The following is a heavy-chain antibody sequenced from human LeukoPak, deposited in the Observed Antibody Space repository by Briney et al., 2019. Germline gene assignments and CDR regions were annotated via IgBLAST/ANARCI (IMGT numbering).Heavy chain of an antibody. D-gene: IGHD6-6*01. Sequence: PGRSLRLSCAASGFTFSSYGMHWVRQAPGKGLEWVAVIWYDGSNKYYADSVKGRFTISRDNSKNTLYLQMNSLRAEDTAVYYCARDGIAARLYYYYYGMDVWGQGTTVTVSS. CDR2: IWYDGSNK. CDR1: GFTFSSYG. V-gene: IGHV3-33*01. J-gene: IGHJ6*02. CDR3: ARDGIAARLYYYYYGMDV.